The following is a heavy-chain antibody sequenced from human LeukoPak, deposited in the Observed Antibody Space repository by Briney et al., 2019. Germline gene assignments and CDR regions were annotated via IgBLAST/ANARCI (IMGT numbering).Heavy chain of an antibody. CDR1: GITFGSYW. CDR2: IKPDGSEK. CDR3: ARGRMAVAGSYEY. V-gene: IGHV3-7*05. D-gene: IGHD6-19*01. Sequence: GGALRLSCAASGITFGSYWMTWVRQAPGKGLECVANIKPDGSEKHYVDSVEGRFTISRDNAKNSLFLEMNSLRAEDTAVYYCARGRMAVAGSYEYWGQGTLVTVSS. J-gene: IGHJ4*02.